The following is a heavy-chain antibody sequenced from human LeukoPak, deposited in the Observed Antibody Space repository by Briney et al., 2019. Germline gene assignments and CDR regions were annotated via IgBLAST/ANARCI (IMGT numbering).Heavy chain of an antibody. J-gene: IGHJ4*02. V-gene: IGHV4-4*08. D-gene: IGHD6-19*01. Sequence: SETLSLTCTVSGGSISSYYWSWIRQPPGKGLEWIGRIYTSGSTNYNPSLKSRVTISVDTSKNQFSLKLSSVTAADTAVYYCARARAVAGDVDYWGQGTLVTVSS. CDR2: IYTSGST. CDR3: ARARAVAGDVDY. CDR1: GGSISSYY.